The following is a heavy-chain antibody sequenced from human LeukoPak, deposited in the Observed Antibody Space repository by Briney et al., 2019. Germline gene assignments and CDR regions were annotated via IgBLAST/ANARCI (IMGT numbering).Heavy chain of an antibody. CDR1: GFTFSSYE. V-gene: IGHV3-48*03. J-gene: IGHJ3*02. CDR3: ARDLGSGWYDAFDI. CDR2: ISSSGSTI. Sequence: GGSLRLSCAASGFTFSSYEMNWVRQAPGKGLEWVSYISSSGSTIYYADSVKGRFTISRDNAKNSLYLQMNSLRAEDTAVYYCARDLGSGWYDAFDIWGQGTMVTVSP. D-gene: IGHD6-19*01.